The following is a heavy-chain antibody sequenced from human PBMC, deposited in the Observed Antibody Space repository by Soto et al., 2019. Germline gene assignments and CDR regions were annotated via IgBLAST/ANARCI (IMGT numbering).Heavy chain of an antibody. CDR2: INSDGSST. J-gene: IGHJ6*02. Sequence: GGSLRLSCSASGFTFSSYWMHWVRQAPGKGLVWVSRINSDGSSTSYADSVKGRFTISRDNAKNTLYLQMNSLRAEDTAVYYCARDPVNYDFWSGYPRPSGMDVWGQGTTVNVSS. D-gene: IGHD3-3*01. CDR1: GFTFSSYW. V-gene: IGHV3-74*01. CDR3: ARDPVNYDFWSGYPRPSGMDV.